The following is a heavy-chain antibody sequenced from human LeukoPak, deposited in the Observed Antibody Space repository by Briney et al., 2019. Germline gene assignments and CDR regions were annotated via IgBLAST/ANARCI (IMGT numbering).Heavy chain of an antibody. V-gene: IGHV3-30*02. CDR3: ANEGYCSGGSCRPIYY. CDR2: IRYDGSNK. CDR1: GFTFSSYG. D-gene: IGHD2-15*01. J-gene: IGHJ4*02. Sequence: PGGSLRLSCAASGFTFSSYGMHWVRQAPGKGLEWVAFIRYDGSNKYYADSVKGRFTISRDNSKNTLYLQMNSLRAEDTAVYYCANEGYCSGGSCRPIYYWGQGTLVTVSS.